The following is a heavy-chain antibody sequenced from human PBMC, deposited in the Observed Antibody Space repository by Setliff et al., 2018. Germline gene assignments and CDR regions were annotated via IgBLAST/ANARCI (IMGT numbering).Heavy chain of an antibody. D-gene: IGHD3-3*01. J-gene: IGHJ4*02. Sequence: ASVKVSCKAADYTFISYGLSWMRQAPGQGLEWMGWISGYNGNTEYAQNLQGRVTMTMDTSTNTAYLELRSLRYDDTAVYFCARAPRLEWILPTFDYWGQGTPVTVSS. CDR2: ISGYNGNT. CDR1: DYTFISYG. V-gene: IGHV1-18*01. CDR3: ARAPRLEWILPTFDY.